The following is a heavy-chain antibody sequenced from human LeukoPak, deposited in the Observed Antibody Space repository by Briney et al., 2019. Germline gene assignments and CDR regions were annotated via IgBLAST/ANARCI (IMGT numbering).Heavy chain of an antibody. CDR2: ISSGGRTI. Sequence: GGSLRLSCAASGFTFSSYEMNWVRQAPGKGLEWISYISSGGRTIYYANSVKGRFTISRDNAKNSLYLQMNSLTAEDMAVYYCARGRYSGGWYYFDYWAQGTLVTVSS. CDR1: GFTFSSYE. V-gene: IGHV3-48*03. CDR3: ARGRYSGGWYYFDY. J-gene: IGHJ4*02. D-gene: IGHD6-19*01.